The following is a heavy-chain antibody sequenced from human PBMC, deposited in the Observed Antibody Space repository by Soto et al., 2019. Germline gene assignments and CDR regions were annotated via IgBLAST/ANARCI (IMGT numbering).Heavy chain of an antibody. D-gene: IGHD3-3*01. V-gene: IGHV3-30-3*01. CDR3: ARDKGDLRFLEWSYYFDY. CDR2: ISYDGSNK. J-gene: IGHJ4*02. CDR1: GFTFSNYA. Sequence: QVQLVESGGGVVQPGRSLRLSCAPSGFTFSNYAMHWVRQAPGKGLEWVAVISYDGSNKYYADSVKGRFTISRDNSKNTRYLQMNSLRAEDTPVYYCARDKGDLRFLEWSYYFDYWGQGTLVTVSS.